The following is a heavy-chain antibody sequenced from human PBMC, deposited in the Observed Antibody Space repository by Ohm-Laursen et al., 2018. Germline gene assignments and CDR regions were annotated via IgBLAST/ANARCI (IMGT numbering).Heavy chain of an antibody. CDR1: GFSLSNSGVG. CDR3: ARTTTGVVGSNWFDP. J-gene: IGHJ5*02. CDR2: IFSNDEK. D-gene: IGHD2-15*01. Sequence: TQTLTLTCTVSGFSLSNSGVGVTWIRQPPGKALEWLAHIFSNDEKSYTTSLKSRLTISKDTSKSQVVLTMTNMDPVDTATYYCARTTTGVVGSNWFDPWGQGTLVTVSS. V-gene: IGHV2-26*01.